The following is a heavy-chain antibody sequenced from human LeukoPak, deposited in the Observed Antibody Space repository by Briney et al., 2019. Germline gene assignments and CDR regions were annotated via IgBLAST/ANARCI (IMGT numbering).Heavy chain of an antibody. J-gene: IGHJ4*02. Sequence: PGGSLRLSCAASGFTFSSSAMSWVRQAPGKGLEWVSAISNNGGYTYYADSVQGRFTISRDNSKSTLCLQMNSLRAEDTAVYYCARDKGDYHTSGSLFVFGGQGTLVTVSS. CDR1: GFTFSSSA. D-gene: IGHD3-22*01. CDR2: ISNNGGYT. CDR3: ARDKGDYHTSGSLFVF. V-gene: IGHV3-23*01.